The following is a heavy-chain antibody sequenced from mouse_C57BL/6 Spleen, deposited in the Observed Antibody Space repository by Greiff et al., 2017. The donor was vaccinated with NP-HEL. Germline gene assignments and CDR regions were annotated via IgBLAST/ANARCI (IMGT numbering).Heavy chain of an antibody. J-gene: IGHJ2*01. CDR3: AREDSDY. CDR1: GYAFSSSW. Sequence: QVQLQQSGPELVKPGASVKISCKASGYAFSSSWMNWVKQRPGKGLEWIGRIYPGDGDTNYNGKFKGKATLTADQASSTAYMQLSSLTSDDAAVYFCAREDSDYWGQGTTLTVSS. CDR2: IYPGDGDT. V-gene: IGHV1-82*01.